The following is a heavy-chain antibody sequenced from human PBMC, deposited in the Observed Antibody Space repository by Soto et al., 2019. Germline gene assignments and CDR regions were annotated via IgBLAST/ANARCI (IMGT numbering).Heavy chain of an antibody. V-gene: IGHV1-8*01. CDR1: GYTFTSYD. CDR3: ARGPRYCTNGVCYTTGGGSYYY. CDR2: MNPNNGNT. J-gene: IGHJ4*02. D-gene: IGHD2-8*01. Sequence: ASVKVSCKASGYTFTSYDINWVRQATGQGLEWMGWMNPNNGNTDYAQKFQGRVTMTRNTSITTAYMELSSLRSEDTAVYYCARGPRYCTNGVCYTTGGGSYYYWGQGTLVTVSS.